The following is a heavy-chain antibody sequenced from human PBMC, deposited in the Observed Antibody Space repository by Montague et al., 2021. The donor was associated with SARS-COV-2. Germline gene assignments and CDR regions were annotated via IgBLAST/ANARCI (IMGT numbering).Heavy chain of an antibody. CDR2: SYHSGTT. Sequence: SETLSLTCTVSGYSINSNYYWGWIRQPPGEVLECVGCSYHSGTTHYHPSLNRLVTISLDTSNNHFSLKVTSVTAADAAVYYCARAPYYGPGKPYQFDYWGRGTLVTVSS. CDR1: GYSINSNYY. J-gene: IGHJ4*02. CDR3: ARAPYYGPGKPYQFDY. V-gene: IGHV4-38-2*02. D-gene: IGHD3-10*01.